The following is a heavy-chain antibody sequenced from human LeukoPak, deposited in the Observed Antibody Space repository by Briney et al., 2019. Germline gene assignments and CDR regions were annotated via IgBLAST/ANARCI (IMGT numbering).Heavy chain of an antibody. CDR1: GSSISSYY. J-gene: IGHJ4*02. D-gene: IGHD1-26*01. CDR2: IYYIGST. Sequence: PAETLSHTCTVSGSSISSYYWSWIRQAPGKGLEWIGNIYYIGSTNYNPSLKSRVTISADPSKNQLSLKLSSVTAAGTAVYYCARHGGSYSYDYWGQGPLDTVSS. V-gene: IGHV4-59*08. CDR3: ARHGGSYSYDY.